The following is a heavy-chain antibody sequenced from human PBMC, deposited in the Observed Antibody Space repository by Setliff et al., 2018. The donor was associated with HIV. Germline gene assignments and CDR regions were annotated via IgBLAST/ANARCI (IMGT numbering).Heavy chain of an antibody. V-gene: IGHV3-30*04. J-gene: IGHJ4*02. CDR2: ISYDGSNK. Sequence: SLRLSCAASGFTFRNHAMHWVRQAPGKGLEWVAVISYDGSNKFYADSVKGRFTISRDNSKNTLYLQMNSLRAEDAAVYYCARVRLYNTALDYWGQGTLVTVSS. CDR1: GFTFRNHA. D-gene: IGHD3-3*01. CDR3: ARVRLYNTALDY.